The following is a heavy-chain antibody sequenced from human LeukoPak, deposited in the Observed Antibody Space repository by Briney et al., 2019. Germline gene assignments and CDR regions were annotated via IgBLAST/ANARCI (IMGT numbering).Heavy chain of an antibody. CDR3: ARDRGYSTFDY. D-gene: IGHD3-10*01. V-gene: IGHV3-7*01. CDR1: GFTFGDYA. CDR2: MKEDGGEI. J-gene: IGHJ4*02. Sequence: GGSLRLSCTASGFTFGDYAMSWVRQAPGKGLEWVANMKEDGGEINYVDSVEGRFTISRDNARNLLYLQMNSLTVDDTAMYFCARDRGYSTFDYWGQGTLVTVSS.